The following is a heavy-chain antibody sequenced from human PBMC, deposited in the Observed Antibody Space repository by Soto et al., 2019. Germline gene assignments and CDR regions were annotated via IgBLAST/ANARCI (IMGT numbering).Heavy chain of an antibody. CDR1: GGSTSSSSYY. CDR3: ARLAKWLVKNYYYYYGMDV. Sequence: LSLTCTVSGGSTSSSSYYWGWIRQPPGKGLEWIGSIYYSGSTYYNPSLKSRVTISVDTSKNQFSLKLSSVTAADTAVYYCARLAKWLVKNYYYYYGMDVWGQGTTVTVSS. CDR2: IYYSGST. D-gene: IGHD6-19*01. J-gene: IGHJ6*02. V-gene: IGHV4-39*01.